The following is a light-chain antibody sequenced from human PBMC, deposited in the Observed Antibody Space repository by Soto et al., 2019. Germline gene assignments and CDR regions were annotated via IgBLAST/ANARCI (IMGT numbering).Light chain of an antibody. CDR3: QQANSFPHT. J-gene: IGKJ2*01. CDR1: RGISSW. V-gene: IGKV1-12*01. Sequence: DIQMTQSPSSVSASVGDCLTITCRTSRGISSWLAWYQQKPGKAPKLLIYAASSLQSGVPSRFSGSGSGTDFTLTISNLQPEDFATYYCQQANSFPHTFGQGTKLEIK. CDR2: AAS.